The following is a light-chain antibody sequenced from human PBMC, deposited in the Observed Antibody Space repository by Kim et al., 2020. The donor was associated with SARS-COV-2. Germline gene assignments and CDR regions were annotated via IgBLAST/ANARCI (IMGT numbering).Light chain of an antibody. V-gene: IGLV3-25*03. CDR2: EDS. CDR1: ALPKHY. CDR3: QSADSSGTYWM. J-gene: IGLJ3*02. Sequence: SYELTQPPSVSVSPGQTARITCSGDALPKHYAYWYQQKPGQAPVLVIYEDSERPSGIPERFSGSSSGTTVTLTISGVQAEDEADYYCQSADSSGTYWMFG.